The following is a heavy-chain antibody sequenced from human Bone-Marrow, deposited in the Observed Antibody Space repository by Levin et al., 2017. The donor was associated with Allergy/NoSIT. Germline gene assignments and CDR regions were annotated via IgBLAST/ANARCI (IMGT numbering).Heavy chain of an antibody. V-gene: IGHV3-66*04. D-gene: IGHD3-10*01. Sequence: PSETLSLTCAVSGFTVSNNYMSWVRQAPGKGLEWVSIIYSGGGTFYADSVKARFTISRDNSKNTVYLQMNSLRAEDTAVYYCARLDFNYGSYYWGQGTLVTVS. CDR1: GFTVSNNY. J-gene: IGHJ4*02. CDR2: IYSGGGT. CDR3: ARLDFNYGSYY.